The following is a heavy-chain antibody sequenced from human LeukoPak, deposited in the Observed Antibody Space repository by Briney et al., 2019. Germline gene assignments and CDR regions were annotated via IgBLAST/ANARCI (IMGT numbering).Heavy chain of an antibody. J-gene: IGHJ1*01. CDR2: ISGRSSHV. Sequence: GGSLRLSCLASGFSFSDYDMNWVRQAPGKGLEWVSAISGRSSHVYYGESVKGRFTISRDNAKNALYLQLDSLGVEDTAVYYCGRAFPPLRTSSAGDLWGKGNLVTVSS. CDR3: GRAFPPLRTSSAGDL. V-gene: IGHV3-21*01. CDR1: GFSFSDYD. D-gene: IGHD3-16*01.